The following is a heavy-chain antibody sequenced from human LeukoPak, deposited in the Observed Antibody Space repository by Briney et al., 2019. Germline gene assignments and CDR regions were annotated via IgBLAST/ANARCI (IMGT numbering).Heavy chain of an antibody. CDR1: GFTVSSNY. D-gene: IGHD3-16*02. CDR3: ARDLVNDDYVWGSYRSEPFDY. J-gene: IGHJ4*02. Sequence: GGSLRLSCAASGFTVSSNYMSWVRQAPGKGLEWVSYISGSGDTIFYADSVKGRFTISRDNSKNTLYLQMNSLRAEDTAVYYCARDLVNDDYVWGSYRSEPFDYWGQGTLVTVSS. CDR2: ISGSGDTI. V-gene: IGHV3-11*04.